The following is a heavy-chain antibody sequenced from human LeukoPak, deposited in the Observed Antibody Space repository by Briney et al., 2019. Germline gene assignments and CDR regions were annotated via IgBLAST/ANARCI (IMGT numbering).Heavy chain of an antibody. CDR3: ARGLRSSWYEGAFDI. CDR1: GFTFSDYY. J-gene: IGHJ3*02. D-gene: IGHD6-13*01. Sequence: KPGGSLRLSCAASGFTFSDYYMSWIRQAPGKGLEWVSYISSSGSTIYYADSVKGRFTISRDNAKTSLYLQMNSLRAEDTAVYHCARGLRSSWYEGAFDIWGQGTMVTVSS. V-gene: IGHV3-11*01. CDR2: ISSSGSTI.